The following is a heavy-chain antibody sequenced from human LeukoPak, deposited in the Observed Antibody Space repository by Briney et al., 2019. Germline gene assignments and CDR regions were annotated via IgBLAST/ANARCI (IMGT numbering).Heavy chain of an antibody. D-gene: IGHD3-22*01. Sequence: GGSLRLSCAASGFTVDGNYLSWVRQAPGKGLEWVSTIYTGGNTYYAASVKGRFTISRDFSKNTVFLHMNSLRAEDTAMYYCARGDDSGYYDYFDYWGQGALVTVSS. CDR3: ARGDDSGYYDYFDY. CDR1: GFTVDGNY. CDR2: IYTGGNT. V-gene: IGHV3-53*01. J-gene: IGHJ4*02.